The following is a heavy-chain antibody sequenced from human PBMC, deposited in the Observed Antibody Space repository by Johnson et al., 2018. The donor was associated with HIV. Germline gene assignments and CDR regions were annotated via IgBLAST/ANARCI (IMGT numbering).Heavy chain of an antibody. Sequence: EKLVESGGGVVQPGRSLRLSCAASGFTFSSYGMHWVRQAPGKGLEWVANIKQDGSEKYYVDSVKGRFTISRDIAKNSLYLQMNSLRAEDTAVYYCARESELLSSSDAFDIWGQGTMVTVSS. J-gene: IGHJ3*02. CDR3: ARESELLSSSDAFDI. CDR2: IKQDGSEK. V-gene: IGHV3-7*01. CDR1: GFTFSSYG. D-gene: IGHD6-6*01.